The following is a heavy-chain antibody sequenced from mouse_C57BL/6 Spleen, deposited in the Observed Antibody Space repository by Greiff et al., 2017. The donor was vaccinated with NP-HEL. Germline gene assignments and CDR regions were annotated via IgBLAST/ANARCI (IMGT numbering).Heavy chain of an antibody. Sequence: VQLQQSGAELARPGASVKLSCKASGYTFTSYGISWVKQRTGQGLEWIGEIYPRSGNTYYNEKFKGKATLTADKSSSTAYMELRSLTSEDSAVFFCAMKGIYDYDRGYFDYWGQGTTLTVSS. CDR2: IYPRSGNT. V-gene: IGHV1-81*01. CDR1: GYTFTSYG. J-gene: IGHJ2*01. D-gene: IGHD2-4*01. CDR3: AMKGIYDYDRGYFDY.